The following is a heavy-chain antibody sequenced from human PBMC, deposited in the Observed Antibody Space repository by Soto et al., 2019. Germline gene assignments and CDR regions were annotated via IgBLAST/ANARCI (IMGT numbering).Heavy chain of an antibody. CDR1: RFTFSNFW. CDR3: AGENVAVPAYF. CDR2: IKQDGSET. J-gene: IGHJ4*02. D-gene: IGHD6-19*01. V-gene: IGHV3-7*01. Sequence: GGSLRLSCTASRFTFSNFWMSWVRQAPGKGLEWVANIKQDGSETYYVDSLRGRFTISRDNAKNSVYLQMNSLRVDDTAVYFCAGENVAVPAYFWGQGT.